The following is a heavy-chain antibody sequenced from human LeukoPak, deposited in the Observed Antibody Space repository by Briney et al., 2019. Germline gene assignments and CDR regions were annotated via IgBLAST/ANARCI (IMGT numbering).Heavy chain of an antibody. CDR3: ARNPYYYDTRIGFDP. J-gene: IGHJ5*02. Sequence: SETLSLTCTVSGGSISSYYWSWIRQPPGKGLEWIGYIYYSGSTNYNPSLKSRVTISVDTSKNQFSLKLSSVIAADTAVYYCARNPYYYDTRIGFDPWGQGTLVTVSP. V-gene: IGHV4-59*01. CDR2: IYYSGST. D-gene: IGHD3-22*01. CDR1: GGSISSYY.